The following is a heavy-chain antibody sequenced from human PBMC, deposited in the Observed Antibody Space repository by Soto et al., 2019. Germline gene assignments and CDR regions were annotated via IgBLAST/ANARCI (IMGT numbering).Heavy chain of an antibody. Sequence: PGGSLRLSCAASGFTFSGSAMHWVRQASGKGLEWVGRIRSKANSYATAYAASVKGRFTISRDDSKNTAYLQMNSLKTEDTAVYYCTSRLVVSEVVDYWGQGTLVTVSS. CDR1: GFTFSGSA. CDR2: IRSKANSYAT. J-gene: IGHJ4*02. CDR3: TSRLVVSEVVDY. V-gene: IGHV3-73*01. D-gene: IGHD3-22*01.